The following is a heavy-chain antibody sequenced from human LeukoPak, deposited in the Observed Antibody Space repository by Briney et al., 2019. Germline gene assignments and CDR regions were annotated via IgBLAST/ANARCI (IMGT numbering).Heavy chain of an antibody. J-gene: IGHJ4*02. CDR2: IYSGGST. Sequence: GGSLRLSCAASGFTVSSHYMSWVRQAPGKGLEWVSVIYSGGSTYYADSVKGRLTISRDNPKNTLYLQMNSLRAEDTAVYYCARGGVRLVGLDYFNYWGQGTLVTVSS. CDR3: ARGGVRLVGLDYFNY. V-gene: IGHV3-53*01. CDR1: GFTVSSHY. D-gene: IGHD2-15*01.